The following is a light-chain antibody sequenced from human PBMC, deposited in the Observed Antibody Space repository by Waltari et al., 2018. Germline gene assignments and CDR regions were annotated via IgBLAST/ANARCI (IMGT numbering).Light chain of an antibody. CDR1: QDIRKN. CDR2: DAS. Sequence: DIQMTQSPSSLSASVGDRVTITCQASQDIRKNLNWFQQKPGKAPQVLIFDASNSQAAVPSRFSGSGSGTDFAFTISSLQPEGIGTYFCQQYANLPLTFGGGTRVGIK. J-gene: IGKJ4*01. V-gene: IGKV1-33*01. CDR3: QQYANLPLT.